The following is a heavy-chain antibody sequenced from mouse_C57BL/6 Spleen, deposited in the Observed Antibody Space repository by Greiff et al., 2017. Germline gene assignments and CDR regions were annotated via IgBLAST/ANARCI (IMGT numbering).Heavy chain of an antibody. CDR1: GFTFSDYG. D-gene: IGHD2-1*01. CDR2: ISSGSSTI. V-gene: IGHV5-17*01. CDR3: ARLLPHWYFDV. Sequence: EVKLEESGGGLVKPGGSLKLSCAASGFTFSDYGMHWVRQAPEKGLEWVAYISSGSSTIYYADTVKGRFTISRDNAKNTLFLQMTSLRSEDTAMYYCARLLPHWYFDVWGTGTTVTVSS. J-gene: IGHJ1*03.